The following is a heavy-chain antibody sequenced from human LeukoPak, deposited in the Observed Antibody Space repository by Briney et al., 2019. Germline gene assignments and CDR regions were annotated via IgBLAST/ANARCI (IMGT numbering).Heavy chain of an antibody. Sequence: GASVKVSCKASGYTFTGYYMHWVRQAPGQGLEWMGWINPNSGGTNYAQKFQGRVTMTRDTSISTAYMELSRLRSDDTAVYYCARDAGPDCSSTSCYPLYYFDYWGQGTLVAVSS. CDR2: INPNSGGT. V-gene: IGHV1-2*02. CDR3: ARDAGPDCSSTSCYPLYYFDY. J-gene: IGHJ4*02. CDR1: GYTFTGYY. D-gene: IGHD2-2*01.